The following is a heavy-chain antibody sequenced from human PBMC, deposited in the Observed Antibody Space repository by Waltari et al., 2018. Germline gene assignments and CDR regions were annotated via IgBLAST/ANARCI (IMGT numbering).Heavy chain of an antibody. D-gene: IGHD6-19*01. CDR1: GYSISSGYY. CDR3: ARPEQSSGWPFDY. CDR2: IYHSGST. Sequence: QVQLQESGPGLVKPSETLSLTCAVSGYSISSGYYWGWIRQPPGKGLEWIGSIYHSGSTYYTPSLKSRVTISVDTSKNQFSLKLSSVTAADTAVYYCARPEQSSGWPFDYWGQGTLVTVSS. J-gene: IGHJ4*02. V-gene: IGHV4-38-2*01.